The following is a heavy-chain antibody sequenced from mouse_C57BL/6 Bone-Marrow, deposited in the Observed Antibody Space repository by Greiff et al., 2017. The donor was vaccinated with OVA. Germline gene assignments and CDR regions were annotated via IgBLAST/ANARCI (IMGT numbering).Heavy chain of an antibody. CDR3: ARRGYYYGSSPDY. Sequence: EVKLVESGGDLVKPGGSLKLSCAASGFTFSSYGMSWVRQTPDKRLAWVAPISSGGSYTYYPDSVKGSFTISRDNATNTLSLQLSRLKSEDPAIYYCARRGYYYGSSPDYWGQGTTLTVSS. CDR1: GFTFSSYG. D-gene: IGHD1-1*01. V-gene: IGHV5-6*02. J-gene: IGHJ2*01. CDR2: ISSGGSYT.